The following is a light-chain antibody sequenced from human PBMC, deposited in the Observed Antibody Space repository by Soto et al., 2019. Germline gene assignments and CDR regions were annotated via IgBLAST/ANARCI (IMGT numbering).Light chain of an antibody. Sequence: DIQMTPSPSSLSASVGDSVTITCRTSQYVDRYLSWYQQIPGRAPKLLIYSASSLVTGVPPRFRGSASGTEFTLSISSLQREDFATYFCQQSSNIPWTFGQGTKVDIK. V-gene: IGKV1-39*01. CDR3: QQSSNIPWT. CDR1: QYVDRY. J-gene: IGKJ1*01. CDR2: SAS.